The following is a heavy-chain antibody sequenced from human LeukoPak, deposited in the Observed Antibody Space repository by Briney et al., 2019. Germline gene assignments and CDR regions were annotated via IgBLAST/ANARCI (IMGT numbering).Heavy chain of an antibody. J-gene: IGHJ4*02. CDR2: ISAYNGNT. CDR1: GYTFTSYG. Sequence: ASVKVSCKASGYTFTSYGISWVRQAPGQGLEWMGWISAYNGNTNYAQKLQGRVTMTTDTSTSTAYMELRSLRSDDTAVYYCARDRIYYDILTGYPIESYFDYWGQGTLVTVSS. V-gene: IGHV1-18*01. D-gene: IGHD3-9*01. CDR3: ARDRIYYDILTGYPIESYFDY.